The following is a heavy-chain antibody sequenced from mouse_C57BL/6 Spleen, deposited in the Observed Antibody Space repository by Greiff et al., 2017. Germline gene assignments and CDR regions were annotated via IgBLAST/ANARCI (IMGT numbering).Heavy chain of an antibody. Sequence: EVKLVESGGDLVKPGGSLKLSCAASGFTFSSYGMSWVRQTPDKRLEWVATICSGGSYTYYPDSVKGRFTISRDNAKNTLYLQLSNLKSEDTAMYYCASLYYYGSSLYAMDYWGQGTSVTVSS. J-gene: IGHJ4*01. V-gene: IGHV5-6*01. CDR2: ICSGGSYT. CDR3: ASLYYYGSSLYAMDY. D-gene: IGHD1-1*01. CDR1: GFTFSSYG.